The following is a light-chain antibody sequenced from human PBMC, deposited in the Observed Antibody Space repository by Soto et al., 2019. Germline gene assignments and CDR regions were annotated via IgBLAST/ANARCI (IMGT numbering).Light chain of an antibody. Sequence: DIQMTQSPSTLSASVGDRVTITCRASQTTSGWLAWYQRKPGKAPKLLIYKASILESGVPSRFSGSRSGTEFTLTISTLQPDDFATYYCQQCDTYPLTFGGGTKVEI. CDR3: QQCDTYPLT. J-gene: IGKJ4*01. CDR1: QTTSGW. V-gene: IGKV1-5*03. CDR2: KAS.